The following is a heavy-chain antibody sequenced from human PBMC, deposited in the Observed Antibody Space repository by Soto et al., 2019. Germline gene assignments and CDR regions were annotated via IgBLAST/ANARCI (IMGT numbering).Heavy chain of an antibody. CDR2: IYWNDDK. D-gene: IGHD2-15*01. V-gene: IGHV2-5*01. J-gene: IGHJ4*02. CDR3: AHIEAAASFDY. Sequence: QITLKESGPTLVKPTQTLTLTCTFSGFSLSTSGVGVGWIRQPPGKALEWLALIYWNDDKRYSPSLKSRLTMTKDTSKNQVVLTMTNMDPVDTATYYCAHIEAAASFDYWGQGTLVTVSS. CDR1: GFSLSTSGVG.